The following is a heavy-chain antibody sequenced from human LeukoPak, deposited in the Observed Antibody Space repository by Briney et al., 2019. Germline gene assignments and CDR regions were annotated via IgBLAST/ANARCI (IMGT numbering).Heavy chain of an antibody. D-gene: IGHD1-26*01. J-gene: IGHJ3*02. Sequence: GGSLRLSCAASGFTFSSYSMNWVRQAPGKGLEWVSSISSISSYIYNADSVKGRFTISRDNAKNSLHLQMNSLRAEDTAVYYCARWANDAFDIWGQGTMVTVSS. CDR3: ARWANDAFDI. V-gene: IGHV3-21*01. CDR2: ISSISSYI. CDR1: GFTFSSYS.